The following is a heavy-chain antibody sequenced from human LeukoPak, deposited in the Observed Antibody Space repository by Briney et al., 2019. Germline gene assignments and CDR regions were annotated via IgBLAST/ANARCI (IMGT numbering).Heavy chain of an antibody. CDR2: IYTSGST. CDR3: ARDPGTTPLDYYYYMDV. D-gene: IGHD1-7*01. Sequence: PSQTLSLTCTVSGGSISSGSYYWSWIRQPAGKGLEWIGRIYTSGSTNHNPSLKSRVTISVDTSKNQFSLKLSSVTAADTAVYYCARDPGTTPLDYYYYMDVWGKGTTVTVSS. V-gene: IGHV4-61*02. J-gene: IGHJ6*03. CDR1: GGSISSGSYY.